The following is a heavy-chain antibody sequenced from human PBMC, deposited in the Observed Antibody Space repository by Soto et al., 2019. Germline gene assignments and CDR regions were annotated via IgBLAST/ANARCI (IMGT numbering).Heavy chain of an antibody. D-gene: IGHD3-3*01. CDR1: GGSISSGDYY. J-gene: IGHJ6*02. CDR2: IYYSGST. Sequence: KASATLSLTCTVSGGSISSGDYYWSWIRQPPGKGLEWIGYIYYSGSTYYNPSLKSRVTISVDTSKNQFSLKLSSVTAADTAVYYCASHTNYDFWSGYLEQFMDVWGQGTTVTVSS. V-gene: IGHV4-30-4*01. CDR3: ASHTNYDFWSGYLEQFMDV.